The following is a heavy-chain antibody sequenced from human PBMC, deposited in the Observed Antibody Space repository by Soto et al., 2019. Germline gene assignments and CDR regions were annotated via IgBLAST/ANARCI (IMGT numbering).Heavy chain of an antibody. CDR2: IYPGDSDT. V-gene: IGHV5-51*01. Sequence: VQLVQSGAEVKKSGESLKISCKGAGYKFNSYWIAWVRQMPGKGLEWMGTIYPGDSDTRDSPTCQGQITSSAAKSIRSPFLQWISLKASDASIYYCARRSYRRLDWAFDIWGQGTMVTVSS. CDR1: GYKFNSYW. D-gene: IGHD3-3*01. CDR3: ARRSYRRLDWAFDI. J-gene: IGHJ3*02.